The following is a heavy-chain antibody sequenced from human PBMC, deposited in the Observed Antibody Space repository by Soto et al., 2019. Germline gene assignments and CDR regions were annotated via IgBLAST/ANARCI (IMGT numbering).Heavy chain of an antibody. Sequence: PGGSLRLSCAASGFAFQTYTMEWLRQPPGKGLEWVSSITISGNYIYYADSVKGRFTISRDNGRNSVYLQMNSLRAKETAVYYCAKVGVLRTNFRWFDLWGEGTLVTVSS. CDR1: GFAFQTYT. D-gene: IGHD2-8*01. J-gene: IGHJ5*02. V-gene: IGHV3-21*01. CDR3: AKVGVLRTNFRWFDL. CDR2: ITISGNYI.